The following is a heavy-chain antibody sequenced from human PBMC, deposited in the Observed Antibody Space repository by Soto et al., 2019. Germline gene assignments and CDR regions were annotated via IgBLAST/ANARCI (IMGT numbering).Heavy chain of an antibody. Sequence: GGSLRLSCAASGFTFTNAWINWVRQAPGKGLEWVSYISSSSSTIYYADSVKGRFTISRDNAKNSLYLQMNSLRAEDTAVYYCARDPRNFWSGYPNWFDPWGQGTLVTVSS. J-gene: IGHJ5*02. CDR1: GFTFTNAW. CDR3: ARDPRNFWSGYPNWFDP. V-gene: IGHV3-48*01. CDR2: ISSSSSTI. D-gene: IGHD3-3*01.